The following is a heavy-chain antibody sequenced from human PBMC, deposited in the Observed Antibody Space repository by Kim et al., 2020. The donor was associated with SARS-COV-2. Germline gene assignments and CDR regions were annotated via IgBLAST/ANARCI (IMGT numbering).Heavy chain of an antibody. Sequence: GGSLRLSCAASGFTFSSYAMHWVRQAPGKGLEWVAVISYDGSNKYYADSVKGRFTISRDNSKNTLYLQMNSLRAEDTAVYYCARDRGASSSWYDYWGHGT. CDR3: ARDRGASSSWYDY. J-gene: IGHJ5*01. V-gene: IGHV3-30-3*01. CDR1: GFTFSSYA. D-gene: IGHD6-13*01. CDR2: ISYDGSNK.